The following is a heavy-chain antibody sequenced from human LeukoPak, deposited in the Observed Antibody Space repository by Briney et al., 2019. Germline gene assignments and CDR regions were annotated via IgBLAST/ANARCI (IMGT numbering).Heavy chain of an antibody. CDR3: ARDQWAVAGDDC. J-gene: IGHJ4*02. Sequence: PGGSLRLTCVASGFTLTNYWMSWVRQAPGKGLEWVANIKQDGSEKYYVDSVKGRFTISRDNAKNSLYLQMNSLRVEDTAVYYCARDQWAVAGDDCWDQGTLVTVSS. CDR2: IKQDGSEK. CDR1: GFTLTNYW. D-gene: IGHD6-19*01. V-gene: IGHV3-7*01.